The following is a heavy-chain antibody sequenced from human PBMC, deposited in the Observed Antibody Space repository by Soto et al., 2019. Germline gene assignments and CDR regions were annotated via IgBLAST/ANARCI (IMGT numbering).Heavy chain of an antibody. J-gene: IGHJ5*02. CDR1: DGTIVNFC. Sequence: TNTVADGTIVNFCCRWISKPTGKGLEWIGYIYYSGSTNYNPSLKSRVTISVDTSKNQFSLKLSSVTAADTAVYYCARVSGINYDFWSGFQYNWFDPWGQGTLVTVSS. CDR3: ARVSGINYDFWSGFQYNWFDP. V-gene: IGHV4-59*01. D-gene: IGHD3-3*01. CDR2: IYYSGST.